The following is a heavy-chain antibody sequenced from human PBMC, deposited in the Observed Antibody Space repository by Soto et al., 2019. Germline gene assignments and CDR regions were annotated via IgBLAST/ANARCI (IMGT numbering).Heavy chain of an antibody. V-gene: IGHV3-48*01. CDR1: GFTFSSYS. D-gene: IGHD2-15*01. CDR3: ARDWGYCSGGSCYKIGAFEI. Sequence: GGSLRLSCAASGFTFSSYSMNWVRQAPGKGLEWGSYISSSSSTIYYADSVKGRFTISRDNAKNSLYLQMNSLRAEDTAVYYCARDWGYCSGGSCYKIGAFEIWGQGTMVTVSS. CDR2: ISSSSSTI. J-gene: IGHJ3*02.